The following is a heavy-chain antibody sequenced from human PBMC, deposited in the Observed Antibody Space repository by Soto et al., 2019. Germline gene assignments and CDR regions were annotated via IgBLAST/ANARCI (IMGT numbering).Heavy chain of an antibody. CDR3: AAETYCGGDCYAGDY. CDR1: GFTFTSSA. J-gene: IGHJ4*02. Sequence: GASVKVSCKASGFTFTSSAVQWVRQARGQRLEWIGWIVVGSGNTNYAQKLQERVTITRDMSTSTAYMELSSLRSEDTAVYYCAAETYCGGDCYAGDYWGKGTLVTVSS. D-gene: IGHD2-21*02. CDR2: IVVGSGNT. V-gene: IGHV1-58*01.